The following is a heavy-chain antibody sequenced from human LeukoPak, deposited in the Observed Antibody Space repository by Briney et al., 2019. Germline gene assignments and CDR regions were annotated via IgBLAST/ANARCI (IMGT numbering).Heavy chain of an antibody. CDR3: ARGPTYYYDSSGYYYPFDY. Sequence: SETLSLTCTVSDGSIRAYYWSWIRQPPGKGLEWIGYIYYSGSTNYNPSLKSRFTISVDTSKNQFSLKMSSVTAADTAVYYCARGPTYYYDSSGYYYPFDYWGQGTLVTVSS. J-gene: IGHJ4*02. D-gene: IGHD3-22*01. CDR1: DGSIRAYY. CDR2: IYYSGST. V-gene: IGHV4-59*01.